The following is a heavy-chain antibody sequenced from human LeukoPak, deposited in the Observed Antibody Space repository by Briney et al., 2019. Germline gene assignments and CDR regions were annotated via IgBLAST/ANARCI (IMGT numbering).Heavy chain of an antibody. CDR3: AKWGDEYYYDSSGYSDY. V-gene: IGHV3-23*01. J-gene: IGHJ4*02. D-gene: IGHD3-22*01. CDR2: ISGSGGST. CDR1: GFTFSSYA. Sequence: GGSLRLSCAASGFTFSSYAMIWVRQAPGKGLEWVSAISGSGGSTYYADSVKGRFTISRDNSKNTLYLQMNSLRAEDTAVYYCAKWGDEYYYDSSGYSDYWGQGTLVTVSS.